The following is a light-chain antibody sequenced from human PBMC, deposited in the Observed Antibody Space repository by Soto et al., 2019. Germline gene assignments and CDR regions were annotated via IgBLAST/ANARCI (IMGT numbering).Light chain of an antibody. CDR2: GTS. CDR1: QSISKY. V-gene: IGKV1-39*01. CDR3: QQGYSPLLT. J-gene: IGKJ4*01. Sequence: DIQMTQSPSSLSASVGDRVTLTCQASQSISKYLNWYQLKSGKGPKLLIYGTSTLQSGVPSRFSGSGSGTDFTLTISDLQPEDFAVYYCQQGYSPLLTFGGGTRVEIK.